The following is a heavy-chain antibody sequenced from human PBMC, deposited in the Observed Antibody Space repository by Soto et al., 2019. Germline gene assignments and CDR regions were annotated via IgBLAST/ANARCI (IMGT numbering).Heavy chain of an antibody. Sequence: EVQLVESGGGLVQPGGSLKLSCAASGFSFSGSDMHWGRQASGKGLEWVGRIRSKGNSYATAYAASVKGRFTISRDDSKNTAYLQMNSLKTKDTAVYYCTRQGPRDGYNWGFDYWGQGTLVTVSS. CDR2: IRSKGNSYAT. CDR3: TRQGPRDGYNWGFDY. CDR1: GFSFSGSD. J-gene: IGHJ4*02. D-gene: IGHD5-12*01. V-gene: IGHV3-73*02.